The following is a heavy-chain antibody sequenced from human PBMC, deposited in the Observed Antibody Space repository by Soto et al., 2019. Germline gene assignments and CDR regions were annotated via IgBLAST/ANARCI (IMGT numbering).Heavy chain of an antibody. J-gene: IGHJ6*02. CDR2: IGTAGDT. V-gene: IGHV3-13*01. CDR1: GYTFSSYD. CDR3: ARSIPADYYYYGMDV. Sequence: TGGSLRLSCASSGYTFSSYDMHWVRQATGKGLEWVSAIGTAGDTYYPGSVKGRFTISRENAKNSLYLQMNSLRAGDTAVYYCARSIPADYYYYGMDVWGQGTTVTVSS. D-gene: IGHD6-25*01.